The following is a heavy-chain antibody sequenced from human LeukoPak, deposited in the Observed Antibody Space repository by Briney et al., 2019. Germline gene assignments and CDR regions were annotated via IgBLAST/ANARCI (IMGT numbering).Heavy chain of an antibody. CDR2: IQDDGATT. D-gene: IGHD3-22*01. Sequence: PGGSLRLSCAASGFTFSTFPMHWVRQAPGKGLEWVALIQDDGATTNYADSVRGRFTISRDNSKSTVYLQMNSLKPDDTAVYYCATQSITLVVVISPFDYWSQGTLVTVSS. J-gene: IGHJ4*02. CDR3: ATQSITLVVVISPFDY. CDR1: GFTFSTFP. V-gene: IGHV3-30*02.